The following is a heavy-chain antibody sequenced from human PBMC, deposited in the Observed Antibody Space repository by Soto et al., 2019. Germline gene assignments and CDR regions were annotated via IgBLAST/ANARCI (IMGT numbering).Heavy chain of an antibody. V-gene: IGHV4-31*03. CDR1: GGSISSGGYH. Sequence: TLSLTCTVSGGSISSGGYHWSWIRQHPGKGLEWIGYIYYSGSTYYNPSLKSRVTISVDTSKNQFSLKLSSVTAADTAVYYCARVIAESIAARPGSYYFDYWGQGTLVTVSS. J-gene: IGHJ4*02. CDR2: IYYSGST. CDR3: ARVIAESIAARPGSYYFDY. D-gene: IGHD6-6*01.